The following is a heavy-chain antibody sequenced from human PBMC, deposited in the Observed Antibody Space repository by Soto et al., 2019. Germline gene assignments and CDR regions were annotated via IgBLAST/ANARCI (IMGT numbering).Heavy chain of an antibody. Sequence: QVQLVESGGGVVQPGRSLRLSCAASGFTFSSYGMHWVRQAPGKGLEWVAVISYYGSNKYYADSVKGRFTISRENSKNTLYLQMNSLRAEDTAVYYCAKDRLVAVAGRGHNWFDPWGQGTLVTVSS. J-gene: IGHJ5*02. CDR1: GFTFSSYG. V-gene: IGHV3-30*18. D-gene: IGHD6-19*01. CDR3: AKDRLVAVAGRGHNWFDP. CDR2: ISYYGSNK.